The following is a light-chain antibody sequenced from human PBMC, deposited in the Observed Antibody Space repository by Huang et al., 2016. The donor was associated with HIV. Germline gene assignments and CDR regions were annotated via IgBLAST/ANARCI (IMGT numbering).Light chain of an antibody. CDR2: AAS. CDR1: QSVGSN. Sequence: EIVMTQSPATLSVSPGERATLSCRASQSVGSNLAWYQQRRGQAPRLLIHAASTRASGTPARFSGSGSGTEFTLTVSSLQSEDFAVYYCQQHNTWPRTFGQGTRV. J-gene: IGKJ1*01. V-gene: IGKV3-15*01. CDR3: QQHNTWPRT.